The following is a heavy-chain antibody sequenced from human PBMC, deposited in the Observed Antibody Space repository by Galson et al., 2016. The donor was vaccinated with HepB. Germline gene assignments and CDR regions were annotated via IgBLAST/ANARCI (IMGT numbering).Heavy chain of an antibody. V-gene: IGHV3-23*01. CDR2: ISGSGGRT. D-gene: IGHD3-22*01. Sequence: SLRLSCAASGLTFSSYAMSWVRQAPGKGLEWVSAISGSGGRTYYADSVKGRFTISRDNSKNTLYLQMNSLRAEDTAVYSCAKQPKFYDSSGYYYGAFDYWGQGTLVTVSS. CDR1: GLTFSSYA. J-gene: IGHJ4*02. CDR3: AKQPKFYDSSGYYYGAFDY.